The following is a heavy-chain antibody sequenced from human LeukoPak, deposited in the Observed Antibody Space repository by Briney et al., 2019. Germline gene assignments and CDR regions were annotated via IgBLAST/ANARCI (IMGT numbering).Heavy chain of an antibody. Sequence: GGSLRLSCEVSGFPVRSRYMTWVRQPPGKGLECVAVIYSGGTTYHIDSVKGRFTISRDISKSTMYLEMNNLRVEDTATYYCASLEGGPSDGRWGQGTLVTVSS. CDR2: IYSGGTT. J-gene: IGHJ4*02. V-gene: IGHV3-53*01. D-gene: IGHD3-3*01. CDR1: GFPVRSRY. CDR3: ASLEGGPSDGR.